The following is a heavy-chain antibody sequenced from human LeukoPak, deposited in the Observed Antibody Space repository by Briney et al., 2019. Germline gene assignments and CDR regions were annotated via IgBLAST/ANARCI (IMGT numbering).Heavy chain of an antibody. CDR2: ISGSGGST. V-gene: IGHV3-23*01. Sequence: PGGSLRLSCAASGFTFSSYAMSWVRQAPGKGLEWVSAISGSGGSTYYADSVKGRFTISRDNSKNTLYLQMNSLRAEDTAVYYCARDVRYSSSSGDAFDIWGQGTMVTVSS. CDR3: ARDVRYSSSSGDAFDI. D-gene: IGHD6-6*01. J-gene: IGHJ3*02. CDR1: GFTFSSYA.